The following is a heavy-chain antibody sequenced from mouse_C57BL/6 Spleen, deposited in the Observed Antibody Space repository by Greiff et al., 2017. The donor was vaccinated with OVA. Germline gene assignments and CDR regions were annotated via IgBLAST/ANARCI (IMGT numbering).Heavy chain of an antibody. V-gene: IGHV5-9-1*02. D-gene: IGHD2-5*01. CDR3: TREIYYSNYGYFDY. J-gene: IGHJ2*01. CDR1: GFTFSSYA. CDR2: ISSGGDYI. Sequence: DVMLVESGEGLVKPGGSLKLSCAASGFTFSSYAMSWVRQTPEKRLEWVAYISSGGDYIYYADTVKGRFTISRDNARNTLYLQMSSLKSEDTAMYYCTREIYYSNYGYFDYWGQGTTLTVSS.